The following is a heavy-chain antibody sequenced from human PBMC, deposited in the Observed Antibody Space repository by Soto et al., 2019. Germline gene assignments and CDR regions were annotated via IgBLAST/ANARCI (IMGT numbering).Heavy chain of an antibody. CDR2: IYPGDSDT. Sequence: GESLKISCKGSGYSFTSYWIGWVRQMPGKGLEGMGIIYPGDSDTRYSPAFQGQVSISADKSISPAYLEWSSLKASDTAMYYCARMPKGWRMDVWGQGTTVTVSS. CDR3: ARMPKGWRMDV. CDR1: GYSFTSYW. V-gene: IGHV5-51*01. D-gene: IGHD2-2*01. J-gene: IGHJ6*02.